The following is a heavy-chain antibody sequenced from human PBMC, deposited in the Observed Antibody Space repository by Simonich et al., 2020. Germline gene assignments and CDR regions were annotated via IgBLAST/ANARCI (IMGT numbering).Heavy chain of an antibody. CDR3: ARGALTGDYYYMDV. J-gene: IGHJ6*03. V-gene: IGHV1-2*02. Sequence: QVQLVQSGAEVKKPGASVKVSCKASGYTFTGYYMHWGRQAPGQGLEWRGWINPNSVGTNYEQKFKGRVTMTRDTSISTAYMELSRLRSDDTAVYYCARGALTGDYYYMDVWGKGTTVTVSS. D-gene: IGHD7-27*01. CDR2: INPNSVGT. CDR1: GYTFTGYY.